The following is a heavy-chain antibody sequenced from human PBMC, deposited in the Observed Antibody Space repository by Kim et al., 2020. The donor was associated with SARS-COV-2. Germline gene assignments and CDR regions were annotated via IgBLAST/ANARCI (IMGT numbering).Heavy chain of an antibody. CDR1: GGSISSYY. Sequence: SETLSLTCTVSGGSISSYYWSWIRKPPGKGLEWIGYTYYSGSTNYNPSLKRRVTISVDTSKNQFSLKLSSVTAADTAVYYCARGGNWFDPWGQGTLVTVSS. J-gene: IGHJ5*02. CDR3: ARGGNWFDP. V-gene: IGHV4-59*01. CDR2: TYYSGST.